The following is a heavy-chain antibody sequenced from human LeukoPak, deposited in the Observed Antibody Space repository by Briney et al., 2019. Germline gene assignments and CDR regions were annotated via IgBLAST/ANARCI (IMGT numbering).Heavy chain of an antibody. J-gene: IGHJ4*02. Sequence: PGGSLRHSCAASGFTFSSYGVNCVRQSPGKGLEWVSYISGTGGNTYYADSVKGRFTISRDNSRNTVYLQMNRLRAEDTAIYYCAKGVPDYGDYGGDSWGQGTLVTVSS. CDR2: ISGTGGNT. V-gene: IGHV3-23*01. CDR3: AKGVPDYGDYGGDS. D-gene: IGHD4-17*01. CDR1: GFTFSSYG.